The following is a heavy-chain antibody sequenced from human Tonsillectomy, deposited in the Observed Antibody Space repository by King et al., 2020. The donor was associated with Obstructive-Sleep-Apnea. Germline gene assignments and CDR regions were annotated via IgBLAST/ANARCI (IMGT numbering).Heavy chain of an antibody. Sequence: VQLQESGPGLVKPSETLSLTCTVSGGSISNYFWTWIRQPPGKGLEWIGYIYYSGSTKYSPSLKSRVTISVDTSKNQFSLKLSSVTAADTAMYYCARDIRYHGSGSYNWFDPWGQGTLVTVSS. CDR3: ARDIRYHGSGSYNWFDP. CDR2: IYYSGST. CDR1: GGSISNYF. V-gene: IGHV4-59*01. D-gene: IGHD3-10*01. J-gene: IGHJ5*02.